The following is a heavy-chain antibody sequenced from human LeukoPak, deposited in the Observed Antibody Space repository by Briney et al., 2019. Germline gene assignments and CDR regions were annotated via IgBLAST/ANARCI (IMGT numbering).Heavy chain of an antibody. CDR3: AKDFTIFGVVIIGNAFDI. V-gene: IGHV3-30*02. CDR2: IRYDGSNK. Sequence: GGSLRLSCAASGFTFSSYGMHWVRQAPGKGLEWVAIIRYDGSNKYYADSVKGRFTISRDNSKNTLYLQMNSLRAEDTAVYYCAKDFTIFGVVIIGNAFDIWGQGTMVTVSS. J-gene: IGHJ3*02. CDR1: GFTFSSYG. D-gene: IGHD3-3*01.